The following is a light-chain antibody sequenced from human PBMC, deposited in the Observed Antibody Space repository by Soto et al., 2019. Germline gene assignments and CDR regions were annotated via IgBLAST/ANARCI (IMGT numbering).Light chain of an antibody. V-gene: IGKV1-9*01. Sequence: DIQLTQSPSFLSASVGDRVTITCRASQDISSYLAWYQQKPGKAPKLLIYAASSLQSGVPSRFSGSGSGTEFTLTISSLQPEDFATYDCQQLNSYPQVTFGGGTKVEIK. CDR3: QQLNSYPQVT. CDR2: AAS. J-gene: IGKJ4*01. CDR1: QDISSY.